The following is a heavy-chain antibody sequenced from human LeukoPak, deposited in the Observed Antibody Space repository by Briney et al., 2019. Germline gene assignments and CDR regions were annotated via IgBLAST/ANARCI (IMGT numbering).Heavy chain of an antibody. CDR2: IRSKAYGGTT. J-gene: IGHJ3*02. D-gene: IGHD3-10*01. V-gene: IGHV3-49*02. CDR3: TSRLLWSDAFDI. Sequence: MNWVRQAPGKGLEWVGFIRSKAYGGTTEYAASVKGRFTISRDDSKSIAYLQMNSLKTEDTAVYYCTSRLLWSDAFDIWGQGTMVTVSS.